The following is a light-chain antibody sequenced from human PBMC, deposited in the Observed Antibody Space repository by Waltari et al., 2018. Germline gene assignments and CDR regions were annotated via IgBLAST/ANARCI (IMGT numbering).Light chain of an antibody. Sequence: QPVLTQSPSASASLGASVKLTCTLSSGHSSYAIAWHPQQPEKGPRYLMKLNSDGDHSKGDGIPDRFSGSSSGAERYLTISSLQSEDEADYYCQTWGTGTVVFGGGTKLTVL. CDR1: SGHSSYA. CDR2: LNSDGDH. V-gene: IGLV4-69*01. J-gene: IGLJ2*01. CDR3: QTWGTGTVV.